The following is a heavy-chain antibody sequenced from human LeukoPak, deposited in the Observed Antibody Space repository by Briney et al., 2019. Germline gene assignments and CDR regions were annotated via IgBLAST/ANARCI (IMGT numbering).Heavy chain of an antibody. D-gene: IGHD2-2*01. CDR2: ISIGGGST. Sequence: GGSLRLSCAASGFTFSNYAMTWVRQAPGKGLEGVSAISIGGGSTWYADSLEGRFTISRDNSKNILHLQMDSLRADDTATYYSAKDHNSCRGISCLLHQDWGQGTLVTDSS. CDR3: AKDHNSCRGISCLLHQD. V-gene: IGHV3-23*01. J-gene: IGHJ4*02. CDR1: GFTFSNYA.